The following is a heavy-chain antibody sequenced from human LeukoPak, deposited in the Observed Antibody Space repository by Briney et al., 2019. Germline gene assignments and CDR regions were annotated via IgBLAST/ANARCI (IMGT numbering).Heavy chain of an antibody. Sequence: ASVKVSCKATGYTFTAYYLHWVRQAPGQGLEWMGWINPNSGGTNYAQKFQGWVTMTRDTSISTAYMELSRLRSDDTAVYYCARSAPCGGDCPGLDYWGQGALVTVSS. V-gene: IGHV1-2*04. J-gene: IGHJ4*02. CDR3: ARSAPCGGDCPGLDY. CDR2: INPNSGGT. CDR1: GYTFTAYY. D-gene: IGHD2-21*02.